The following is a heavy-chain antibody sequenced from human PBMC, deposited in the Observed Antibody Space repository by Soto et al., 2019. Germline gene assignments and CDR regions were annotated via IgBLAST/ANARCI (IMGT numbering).Heavy chain of an antibody. CDR1: GFTFSSYG. CDR2: ISYDGSNK. J-gene: IGHJ4*02. Sequence: QVQLVESGGGVVQPGRSLRLSCAASGFTFSSYGMHWVRQAPGKGLEWVAVISYDGSNKYYADSVKGRITISRDNSKNTMYLQMNSLRAEDTAVYYCAKGGVFDYWGQGTLVIVSS. CDR3: AKGGVFDY. V-gene: IGHV3-30*18.